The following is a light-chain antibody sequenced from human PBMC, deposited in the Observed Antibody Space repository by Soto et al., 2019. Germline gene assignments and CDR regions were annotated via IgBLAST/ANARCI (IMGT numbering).Light chain of an antibody. CDR3: QQRSDWPLT. CDR2: DGS. CDR1: QSVRSY. V-gene: IGKV3-11*01. J-gene: IGKJ4*01. Sequence: EIVLTQSPVTLSLSPGETATLSCRTSQSVRSYLAWYQQKPGQAPRLFMYDGSNRATGIPARFRGSGSGTDFTLTISSLEPEDFAVYYCQQRSDWPLTFGGGTKVEVK.